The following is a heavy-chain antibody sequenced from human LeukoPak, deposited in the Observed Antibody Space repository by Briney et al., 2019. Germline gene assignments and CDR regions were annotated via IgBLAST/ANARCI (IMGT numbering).Heavy chain of an antibody. J-gene: IGHJ5*02. CDR1: GGSISSYY. CDR3: VRYIAAAWLDP. Sequence: SETLSLTCTVSGGSISSYYWSWIRQPPGKGLEWIGYIYYSGSTNYNPSLKSRVTISVDTSKNQFSLKLSSVTAADTAVYYCVRYIAAAWLDPWGQGTLVTVSS. V-gene: IGHV4-59*01. CDR2: IYYSGST. D-gene: IGHD6-13*01.